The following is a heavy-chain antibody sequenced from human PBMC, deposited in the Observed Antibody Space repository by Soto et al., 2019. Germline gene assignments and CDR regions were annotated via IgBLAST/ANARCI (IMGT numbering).Heavy chain of an antibody. CDR2: INHSGST. CDR1: GGSFSGYY. Sequence: QVQLQQWGAGLLKPSETLSLTCAVYGGSFSGYYWSWIRQPPGKGLEWIGEINHSGSTNYNPSLKSRVTISVDTSKNQFSLKLSSVTAADTAVYYCARENSNPPMDVWGQGTTVTVSS. D-gene: IGHD4-4*01. V-gene: IGHV4-34*01. CDR3: ARENSNPPMDV. J-gene: IGHJ6*02.